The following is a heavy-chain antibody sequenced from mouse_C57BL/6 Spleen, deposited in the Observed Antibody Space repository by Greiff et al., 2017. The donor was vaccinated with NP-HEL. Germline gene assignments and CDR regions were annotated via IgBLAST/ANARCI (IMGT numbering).Heavy chain of an antibody. CDR3: ARSNGSWYFDV. D-gene: IGHD1-1*01. CDR2: IDPSDSYT. V-gene: IGHV1-69*01. Sequence: VKLQQPGAELVMPGASVKLSCKASGYTFTSYWMHWVKQRPGQGLEWIGEIDPSDSYTNYNQKFKGKSTLTVDKSSSTAYMQLSSLTSEDSAVYYCARSNGSWYFDVWGTGTTVTVSS. J-gene: IGHJ1*03. CDR1: GYTFTSYW.